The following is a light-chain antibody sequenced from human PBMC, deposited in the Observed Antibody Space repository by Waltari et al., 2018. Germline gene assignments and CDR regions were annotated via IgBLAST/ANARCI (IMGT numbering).Light chain of an antibody. CDR2: TTS. CDR1: QTVANS. J-gene: IGKJ3*01. Sequence: DVQMTQSPSSLSASVGDSVTITCLASQTVANSVNWYQQKPGKAPKLLIYTTSVLYRGVPSRFGGAGAGTEFTLTISNVQPDDFATYYCQQSFIIPSAFGPGTKVDLK. V-gene: IGKV1-39*01. CDR3: QQSFIIPSA.